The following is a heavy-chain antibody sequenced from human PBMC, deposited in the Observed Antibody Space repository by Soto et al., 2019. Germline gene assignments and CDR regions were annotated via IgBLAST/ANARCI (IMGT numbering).Heavy chain of an antibody. Sequence: SVKVSCKASGGTFSSYTISWVRQAPGQGLEWMGRIIPILGIANYAQKFQGRVTITADKSTSTAYMELNSLRAEDTAVYYCARGTDTVTTDYWGQGTLVTVSS. V-gene: IGHV1-69*02. CDR3: ARGTDTVTTDY. D-gene: IGHD4-17*01. CDR1: GGTFSSYT. J-gene: IGHJ4*02. CDR2: IIPILGIA.